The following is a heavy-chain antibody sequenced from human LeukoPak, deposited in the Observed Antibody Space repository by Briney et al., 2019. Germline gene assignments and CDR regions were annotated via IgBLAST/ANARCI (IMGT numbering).Heavy chain of an antibody. D-gene: IGHD2-2*01. V-gene: IGHV3-23*01. CDR1: GFTFSSYA. CDR2: ISGSGGST. J-gene: IGHJ3*02. Sequence: PGGSLRLSCAASGFTFSSYAMSWVRQAPGKGLEWVSAISGSGGSTYYADSVKGRFTISRDNSKNTLYLQMNSLRAEDTAVYYCAKDSPDIVVVPAAFPDAFDIWGQGTMVTVSS. CDR3: AKDSPDIVVVPAAFPDAFDI.